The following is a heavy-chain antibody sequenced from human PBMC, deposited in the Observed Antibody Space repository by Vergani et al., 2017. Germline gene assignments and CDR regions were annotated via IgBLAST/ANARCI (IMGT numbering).Heavy chain of an antibody. V-gene: IGHV3-7*01. CDR1: GFTSSSNW. Sequence: EVQLVESGGGLVQPGGSLRLSCAASGFTSSSNWMSWVRQAPGKGLEWVANINQDGSENYYVDSVKGRFTISRDTSKNTLHLQINNLRVEDTAVYYCARGNYYGSGTYVDPWGQGTLVTVSS. J-gene: IGHJ5*02. D-gene: IGHD3-10*01. CDR2: INQDGSEN. CDR3: ARGNYYGSGTYVDP.